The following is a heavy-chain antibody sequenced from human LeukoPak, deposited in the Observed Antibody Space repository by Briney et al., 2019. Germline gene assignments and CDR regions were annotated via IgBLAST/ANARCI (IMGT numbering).Heavy chain of an antibody. Sequence: GGSLRLSCAASGFTFSSYGMHWVRQAPGKRLEWVAVIWYDGSNKYYADSVKGRFTISRDNSKNTLYLQMNSLRAEDTAVYYCARDYIAVAGRGIFDYWGQGTLVTVSS. V-gene: IGHV3-33*01. J-gene: IGHJ4*02. D-gene: IGHD6-19*01. CDR1: GFTFSSYG. CDR3: ARDYIAVAGRGIFDY. CDR2: IWYDGSNK.